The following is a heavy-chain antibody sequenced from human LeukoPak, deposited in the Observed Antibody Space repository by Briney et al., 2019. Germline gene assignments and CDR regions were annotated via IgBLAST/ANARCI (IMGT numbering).Heavy chain of an antibody. CDR2: INHSGST. V-gene: IGHV4-34*01. CDR3: ARGGGRDFDY. J-gene: IGHJ4*02. CDR1: GESFSGYY. D-gene: IGHD2-15*01. Sequence: SETQSLTCAVYGESFSGYYWSWIRQPPGKGLEWIGDINHSGSTNYNPSLRSRVTISVDTSKNQFSLNLNSVTAADTAVYYCARGGGRDFDYWGQGTLVTVSS.